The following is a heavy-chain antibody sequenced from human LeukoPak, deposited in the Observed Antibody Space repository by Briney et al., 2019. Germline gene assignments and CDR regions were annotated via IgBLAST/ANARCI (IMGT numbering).Heavy chain of an antibody. D-gene: IGHD1-7*01. CDR3: ARDTLELRDGSFDP. J-gene: IGHJ5*02. CDR2: IIPIFGTA. V-gene: IGHV1-69*13. Sequence: PVKVSCKASGGTFSSYAIRRVRQAPGQGLEWMGGIIPIFGTANYAQKFQGRVTITADESTSTAYMELSSLRSEDTAVYYCARDTLELRDGSFDPWGQGTLVTVSS. CDR1: GGTFSSYA.